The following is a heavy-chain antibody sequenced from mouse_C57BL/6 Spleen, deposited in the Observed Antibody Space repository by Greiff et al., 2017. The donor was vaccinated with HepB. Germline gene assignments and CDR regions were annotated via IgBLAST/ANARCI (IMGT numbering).Heavy chain of an antibody. CDR2: ISYDGSN. CDR3: ALNWVYAMDY. D-gene: IGHD4-1*01. CDR1: GYSITSGYY. J-gene: IGHJ4*01. Sequence: LKQSGPGLVKPSQSLSLTCSVTGYSITSGYYWNWIRQFPGNKLEWMGYISYDGSNNYNPSLKNRISITRDTSKNQFFLKLNSVTTEDTATYYCALNWVYAMDYWGQGTSVTVSS. V-gene: IGHV3-6*01.